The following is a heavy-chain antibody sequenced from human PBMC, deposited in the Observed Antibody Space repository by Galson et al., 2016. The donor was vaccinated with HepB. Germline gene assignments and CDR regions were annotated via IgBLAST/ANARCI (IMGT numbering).Heavy chain of an antibody. V-gene: IGHV3-21*04. CDR1: GFTFRAYT. Sequence: SLRLSCAASGFTFRAYTMNWVRQAPGKGLQWVSSISSGSRHISNADSLKGRFSISRDDAKNSVFLQMNSLTVDDTAKYFCARDRVDIVAAPSSIRNYYGMDVWAKGPRSPSP. J-gene: IGHJ6*02. CDR2: ISSGSRHI. CDR3: ARDRVDIVAAPSSIRNYYGMDV. D-gene: IGHD5-12*01.